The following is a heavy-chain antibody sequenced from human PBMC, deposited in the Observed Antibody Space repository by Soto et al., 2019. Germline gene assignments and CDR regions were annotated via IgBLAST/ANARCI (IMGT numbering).Heavy chain of an antibody. V-gene: IGHV3-30*18. Sequence: GGSLRLSCAASGFTFSSYGMHWVRQAPGKGLEWVAVISYDGSNKYYADSVKGRFTISRDNSKNTLYLQMNSLRAEDTAVYYCAKMGGDGYNRAHNAFDIWGQGTMVTVSS. CDR2: ISYDGSNK. D-gene: IGHD5-12*01. CDR3: AKMGGDGYNRAHNAFDI. CDR1: GFTFSSYG. J-gene: IGHJ3*02.